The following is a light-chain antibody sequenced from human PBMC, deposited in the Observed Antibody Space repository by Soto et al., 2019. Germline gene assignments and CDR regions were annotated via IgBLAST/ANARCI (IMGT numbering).Light chain of an antibody. Sequence: DIVMTQSPDSLAVSLGEGATSSCKSSQGLLYSSNNKNYFAWYQQKPGQPPKLLIYWASTRESGVPDRSSGTRPGTDFTLTISSLQAEDVAVYYCQQYYSTPRPFGHATKVHI. V-gene: IGKV4-1*01. J-gene: IGKJ1*01. CDR3: QQYYSTPRP. CDR1: QGLLYSSNNKNY. CDR2: WAS.